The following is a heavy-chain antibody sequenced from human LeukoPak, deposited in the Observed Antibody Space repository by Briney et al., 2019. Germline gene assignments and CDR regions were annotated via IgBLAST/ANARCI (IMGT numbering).Heavy chain of an antibody. J-gene: IGHJ4*02. V-gene: IGHV4-34*01. CDR2: INHSGST. CDR1: GGSFSGYY. CDR3: ARSPQLAKWLPFDY. Sequence: SEALSLTCAVYGGSFSGYYWSWIRQPPGKGLEWIGEINHSGSTNYNPSLKSRVTISVDTSKSQFSLKLSSVTAADTAVYYCARSPQLAKWLPFDYWGQGTLVTVSS. D-gene: IGHD6-19*01.